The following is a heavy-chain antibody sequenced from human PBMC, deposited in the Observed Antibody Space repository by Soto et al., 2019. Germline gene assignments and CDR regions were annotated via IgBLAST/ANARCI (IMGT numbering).Heavy chain of an antibody. D-gene: IGHD1-7*01. V-gene: IGHV3-21*01. CDR1: GFTFSSYS. CDR2: ISSSSSHI. J-gene: IGHJ4*02. Sequence: EVQLVESGGGLVKPGGSLRLSCAASGFTFSSYSMNWVRQAPGKGLEWVSSISSSSSHIYYADSVKGRFTISRDNAKNSLYLQMNSLRAEDTAVYYCAREHWNSPAFDYWGQGTLVTVSS. CDR3: AREHWNSPAFDY.